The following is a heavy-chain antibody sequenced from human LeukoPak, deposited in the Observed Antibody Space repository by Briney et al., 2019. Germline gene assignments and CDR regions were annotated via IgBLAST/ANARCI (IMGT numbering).Heavy chain of an antibody. CDR1: GGSISSGGYY. D-gene: IGHD2-2*03. CDR3: ARVDADALDI. CDR2: IYYSGST. V-gene: IGHV4-31*03. J-gene: IGHJ3*02. Sequence: SETLSLTCTVSGGSISSGGYYWSWIRQHPGKGLEWIGYIYYSGSTYYNPSLKSRVTISVDTSKNQFSLKLSSVTAADTAVYYCARVDADALDIWGQGTMVTVSS.